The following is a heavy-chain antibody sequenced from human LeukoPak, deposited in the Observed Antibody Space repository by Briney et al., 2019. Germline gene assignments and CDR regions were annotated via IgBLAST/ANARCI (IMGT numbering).Heavy chain of an antibody. CDR3: ARGGPEVRGVIMDY. J-gene: IGHJ4*02. D-gene: IGHD3-10*01. V-gene: IGHV4-30-4*02. CDR2: IYYSGST. CDR1: GGSITSGDYF. Sequence: SETLSLTCTVSGGSITSGDYFWSWIRQSPGKGLEWIGYIYYSGSTHYNPSFDSRLTITVDTSKNQFSLKLSSVTAADTAVYYCARGGPEVRGVIMDYWGQGTLVTVSS.